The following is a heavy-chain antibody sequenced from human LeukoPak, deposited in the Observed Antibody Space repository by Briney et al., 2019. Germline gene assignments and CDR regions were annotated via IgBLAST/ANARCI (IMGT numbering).Heavy chain of an antibody. CDR3: ATGIGYSGSSRYFDY. D-gene: IGHD5-12*01. CDR1: GYTLTELS. V-gene: IGHV1-24*01. Sequence: ASVKVSCKVSGYTLTELSMHWVRQAPGKGLEWMGGFDPGDGETIYAQKFQGRVTMTEDTSTDTAYMELSSLRSEDTAVYYCATGIGYSGSSRYFDYWGQGTLVTVSS. J-gene: IGHJ4*02. CDR2: FDPGDGET.